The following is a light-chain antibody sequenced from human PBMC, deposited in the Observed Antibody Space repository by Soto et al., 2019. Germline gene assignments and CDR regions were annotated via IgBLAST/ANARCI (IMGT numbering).Light chain of an antibody. CDR3: QQYYSIPFT. CDR1: QSLLYSSSNKNY. J-gene: IGKJ4*01. V-gene: IGKV4-1*01. Sequence: DIVMTQSPDSLAVSLGERATINCKSSQSLLYSSSNKNYLTWYQQKPGQPPKLLIYLASSRESGVPDRFSGSGSGTDFTLTISSLQAEDVAVYYCQQYYSIPFTFGGGTKVEIK. CDR2: LAS.